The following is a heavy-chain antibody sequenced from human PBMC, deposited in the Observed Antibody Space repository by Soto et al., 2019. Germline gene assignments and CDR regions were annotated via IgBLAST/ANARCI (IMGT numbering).Heavy chain of an antibody. CDR1: GFTFSSYE. D-gene: IGHD5-18*01. V-gene: IGHV3-48*03. Sequence: GGSLRLSCAASGFTFSSYEMNWVRQAPGKWLEWVSYISSSGSTIYYADSVKGRFTISRDNAKNSLYLQMNSLRAEDTAVYYCARDRDTNLRNYYYGMDVWGQGTTVTVSS. CDR3: ARDRDTNLRNYYYGMDV. J-gene: IGHJ6*02. CDR2: ISSSGSTI.